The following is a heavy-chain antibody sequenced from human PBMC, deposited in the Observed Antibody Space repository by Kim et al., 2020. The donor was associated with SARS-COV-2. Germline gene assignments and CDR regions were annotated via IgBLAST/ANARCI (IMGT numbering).Heavy chain of an antibody. J-gene: IGHJ6*02. D-gene: IGHD2-15*01. CDR1: GFTFSSYA. CDR2: ISGSGGST. V-gene: IGHV3-23*01. CDR3: AKGVVAATNHRDGMDV. Sequence: GGSLRLSCAASGFTFSSYAMSWVRQAPGKGLEWVSAISGSGGSTYYADSVKGRFTISRDNSKNTLYLQMNSLRAEDTAVYYCAKGVVAATNHRDGMDVWGQGTTVTVSS.